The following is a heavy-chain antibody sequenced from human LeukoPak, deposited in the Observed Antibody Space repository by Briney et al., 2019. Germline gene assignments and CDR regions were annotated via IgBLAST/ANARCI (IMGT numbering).Heavy chain of an antibody. D-gene: IGHD3-16*01. V-gene: IGHV3-48*03. Sequence: SGGSLRLSCAASGFTFSSCEMNWVRQAPGKGLEWVSYISSSGSTIYNADSVKGRFTISRDNAKNSLYLQMNSLRAEDTAVYYCARDGGESYYFDYWGQGTLVTVSS. J-gene: IGHJ4*02. CDR2: ISSSGSTI. CDR1: GFTFSSCE. CDR3: ARDGGESYYFDY.